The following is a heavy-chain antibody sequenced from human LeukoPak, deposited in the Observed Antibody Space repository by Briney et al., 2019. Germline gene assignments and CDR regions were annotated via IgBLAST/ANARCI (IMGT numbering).Heavy chain of an antibody. CDR2: INHSGST. J-gene: IGHJ4*02. D-gene: IGHD3-22*01. CDR3: ARAREYYDSSGLYYFDY. CDR1: GGSFSGYY. V-gene: IGHV4-34*01. Sequence: SETLSLTCAVYGGSFSGYYWSWIRQPPGKGLEWMGEINHSGSTNYNPSLKSRVTISVDTYKSTFSLKLSSVTAADTAVYYCARAREYYDSSGLYYFDYWGQGTLVTVSS.